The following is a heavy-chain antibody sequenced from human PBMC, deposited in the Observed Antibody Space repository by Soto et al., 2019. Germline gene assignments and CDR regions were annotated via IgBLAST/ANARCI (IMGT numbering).Heavy chain of an antibody. CDR1: GFIFTDHY. D-gene: IGHD2-8*01. J-gene: IGHJ5*02. CDR3: ARLMGTSFDL. Sequence: ESGGGLVQPGGSLRLSCAASGFIFTDHYMDWVRQAPGKGLEWVARARNKVNGYTTAYAASVEGRFTISRDDSRNSLFLQMSSLKTEDTAVYFCARLMGTSFDLWGQGTLVTVSS. V-gene: IGHV3-72*01. CDR2: ARNKVNGYTT.